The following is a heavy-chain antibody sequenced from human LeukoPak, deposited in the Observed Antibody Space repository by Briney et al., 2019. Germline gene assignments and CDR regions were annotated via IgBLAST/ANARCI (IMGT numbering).Heavy chain of an antibody. CDR3: AKGTLGSWYYFDY. CDR2: FGRSGSDT. D-gene: IGHD6-13*01. J-gene: IGHJ4*02. Sequence: GGSLRLSCAASGFTFGTSAMSWVRQAPGKGPEWVSTFGRSGSDTYYSDSVKGRFTIFRDNSKNTLYLQMNSLRDEDTAVYYCAKGTLGSWYYFDYWGQGTLVTVSS. V-gene: IGHV3-23*01. CDR1: GFTFGTSA.